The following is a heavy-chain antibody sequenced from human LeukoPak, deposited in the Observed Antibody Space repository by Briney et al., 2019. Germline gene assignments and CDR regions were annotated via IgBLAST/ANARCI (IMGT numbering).Heavy chain of an antibody. V-gene: IGHV3-33*01. D-gene: IGHD2-2*01. J-gene: IGHJ4*02. CDR2: IWYDGSNK. CDR3: ARVRGYQLAVYY. Sequence: AGSLRLSCAASGFTFSSYGMHWVRQAPGKGLEWVAVIWYDGSNKYYADSVKGRFTISRDNSKNTLYLQMNSLRAEDTAVYYCARVRGYQLAVYYWGQGTMVTVSS. CDR1: GFTFSSYG.